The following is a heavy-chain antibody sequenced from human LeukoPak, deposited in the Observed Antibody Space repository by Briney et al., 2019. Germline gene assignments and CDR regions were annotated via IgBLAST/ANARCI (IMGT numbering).Heavy chain of an antibody. J-gene: IGHJ5*01. Sequence: ASVKVSCKASGYTFTSYAMNWVRQAPGQGLEWMGWTNTNTGNPTYAQGFTGRFVFSLDTSVSTAYLQISSLKAEDTAVYYCARSVEYATPLNWFDSWGQGTLVTVSS. CDR1: GYTFTSYA. CDR3: ARSVEYATPLNWFDS. CDR2: TNTNTGNP. D-gene: IGHD2-8*01. V-gene: IGHV7-4-1*02.